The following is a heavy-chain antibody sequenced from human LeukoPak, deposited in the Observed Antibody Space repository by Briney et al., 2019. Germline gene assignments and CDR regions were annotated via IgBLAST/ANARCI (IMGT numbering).Heavy chain of an antibody. D-gene: IGHD2-21*02. CDR3: ARGDPLRYYFDY. Sequence: GGSLRLSCAASGFTFSSYGMHWVRHAPGKGLEWVAVIWYDGSNKYYADSVKGRFNISRDNSKNTLYLQMNSLRAEDTAVYYCARGDPLRYYFDYWGQGTLVTVSS. CDR2: IWYDGSNK. J-gene: IGHJ4*02. CDR1: GFTFSSYG. V-gene: IGHV3-33*01.